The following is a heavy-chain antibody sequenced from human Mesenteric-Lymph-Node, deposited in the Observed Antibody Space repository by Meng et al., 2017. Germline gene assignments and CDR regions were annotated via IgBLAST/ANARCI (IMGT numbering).Heavy chain of an antibody. CDR2: IYHGVNI. J-gene: IGHJ5*02. CDR3: VRDTRRGGGWFDP. Sequence: QVQLRESGPALVEPSETLSLTCAVSGDSITSGDYSWTWIRQPPGKGLEWIGYIYHGVNIYYTPSLRSRVTISVDKSRNQFSLKLTSVSAADTAVYYCVRDTRRGGGWFDPWGQGTLVTVSS. CDR1: GDSITSGDYS. V-gene: IGHV4-30-2*01. D-gene: IGHD3-10*01.